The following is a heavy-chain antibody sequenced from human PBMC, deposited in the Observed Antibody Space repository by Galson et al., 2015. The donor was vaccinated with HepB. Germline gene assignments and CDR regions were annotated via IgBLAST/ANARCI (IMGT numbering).Heavy chain of an antibody. CDR2: IYPGDSDT. CDR1: GYSFTSYW. V-gene: IGHV5-51*01. Sequence: QSGAEVKKPGESLKISCKGSGYSFTSYWIGWVRQMPGKGLEWMGIIYPGDSDTRYSPSFQGQVTVSADKSISTAYLQWSSLKASDTAMYYCARLRGEQRLVPADAFDIWGQGTMVTVSS. J-gene: IGHJ3*02. D-gene: IGHD6-13*01. CDR3: ARLRGEQRLVPADAFDI.